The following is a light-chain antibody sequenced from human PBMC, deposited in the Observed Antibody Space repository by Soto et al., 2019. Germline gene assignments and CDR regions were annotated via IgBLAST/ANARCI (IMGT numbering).Light chain of an antibody. CDR3: CSYAGSSTDV. Sequence: QSALTQPASVSGSPGQSITISCTGTSSDVGSYNLVSWYQQHPGKAPKVMIYEVSKRPSGVSNRFSGSKFGNTASLTISGLQADDEADYYCCSYAGSSTDVFGTGTKLTVL. V-gene: IGLV2-23*02. CDR2: EVS. J-gene: IGLJ1*01. CDR1: SSDVGSYNL.